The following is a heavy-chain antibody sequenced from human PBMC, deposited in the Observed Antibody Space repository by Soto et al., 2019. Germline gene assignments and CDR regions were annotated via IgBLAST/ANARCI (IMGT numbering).Heavy chain of an antibody. CDR1: GYSFASYW. V-gene: IGHV5-51*01. D-gene: IGHD2-2*03. CDR2: IYPGDSDT. CDR3: ARTRSFTLGFYYDGMDV. Sequence: PGESLKISCQGSGYSFASYWIGWVRQMPWKDLEWMGIIYPGDSDTRYSPSFQGQVTISADKSLKTACLQWTSLKASDTALYYCARTRSFTLGFYYDGMDVWGQGTTVTVSS. J-gene: IGHJ6*02.